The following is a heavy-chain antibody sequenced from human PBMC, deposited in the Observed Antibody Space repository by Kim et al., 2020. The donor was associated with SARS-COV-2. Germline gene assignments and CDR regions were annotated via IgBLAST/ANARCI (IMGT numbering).Heavy chain of an antibody. Sequence: GGSLRISCEASGFSFSDYYMYWIRQSPRKGLEWLSYISGSGSAKEYADFVKGRFTISRDNAKRLLYLDMTRLSADDTALCYCGRVDSVSFRCDF. CDR1: GFSFSDYY. CDR3: GRVDSVSFRCDF. V-gene: IGHV3-11*01. J-gene: IGHJ2*01. CDR2: ISGSGSAK. D-gene: IGHD2-15*01.